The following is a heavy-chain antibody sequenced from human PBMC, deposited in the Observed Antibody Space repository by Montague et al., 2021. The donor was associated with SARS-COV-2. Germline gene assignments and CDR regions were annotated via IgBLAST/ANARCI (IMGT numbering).Heavy chain of an antibody. J-gene: IGHJ6*02. V-gene: IGHV4-59*08. CDR3: ARHRKDYDILTGYSTSFYYDMDV. D-gene: IGHD3-9*01. CDR2: VSDSGR. Sequence: SETLSLTCTVSGGSNSRYYWSWIRQPPGKGLEWIGYVSDSGRDYNPSLXXRFSISVDTSKKLLSLSLSSVTAADTAIYYCARHRKDYDILTGYSTSFYYDMDVWGQGTTVTVSS. CDR1: GGSNSRYY.